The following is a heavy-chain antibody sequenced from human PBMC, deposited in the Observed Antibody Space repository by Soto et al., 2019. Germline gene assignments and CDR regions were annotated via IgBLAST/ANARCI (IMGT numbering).Heavy chain of an antibody. Sequence: GSLRLSCAASGFTFSNAWMSWVRQAPGKGLEWVGRIKSKTDGGTTDYAAPVKGRFTISRDDSKNTLYLQMNSLKTEDTAVYYCTTDWESSGWLYYYYMDVWGKGTTVTVSS. V-gene: IGHV3-15*01. CDR3: TTDWESSGWLYYYYMDV. J-gene: IGHJ6*03. CDR1: GFTFSNAW. CDR2: IKSKTDGGTT. D-gene: IGHD6-19*01.